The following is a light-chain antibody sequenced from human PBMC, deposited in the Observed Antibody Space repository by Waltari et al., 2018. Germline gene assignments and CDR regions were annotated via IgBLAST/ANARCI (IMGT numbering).Light chain of an antibody. J-gene: IGKJ1*01. V-gene: IGKV3-20*01. CDR1: QSVSRT. Sequence: EIVLTQSPGTLSLSPGERATHPCRASQSVSRTLAWYQQKPGQAPKLLIYGASTRATGIPDRFTGSGSGTDFSLTISSLEPEDFAIYFCQHYVRLPATFGQGTKVEIK. CDR2: GAS. CDR3: QHYVRLPAT.